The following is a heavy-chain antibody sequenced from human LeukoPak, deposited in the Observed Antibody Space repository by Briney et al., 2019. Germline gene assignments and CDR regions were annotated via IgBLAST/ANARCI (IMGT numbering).Heavy chain of an antibody. V-gene: IGHV4-39*01. CDR2: IYYSGST. J-gene: IGHJ4*02. CDR3: ARQLGLDY. D-gene: IGHD7-27*01. CDR1: GGSISSGSYY. Sequence: SETLSLTCTVSGGSISSGSYYWGWIRQPPGKGLEWIGSIYYSGSTYYNPSLKSRVTISVDTSKNQFSLKLSSVTAADTAVYYCARQLGLDYWGRGTLVTVSS.